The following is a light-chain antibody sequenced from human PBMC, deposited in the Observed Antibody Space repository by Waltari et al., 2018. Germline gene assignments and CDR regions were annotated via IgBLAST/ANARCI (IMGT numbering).Light chain of an antibody. CDR2: GAS. CDR3: LQTNTIFSLA. J-gene: IGKJ4*01. Sequence: DIQMTQSPPYVSASVGDTVTITCRASRGISTWLAWYQQKPGEAPKLLIYGASSLQSGVPSRFSGSGVGTDFTLTINSLQPEDFATYYCLQTNTIFSLAFGGGTKVET. CDR1: RGISTW. V-gene: IGKV1D-12*01.